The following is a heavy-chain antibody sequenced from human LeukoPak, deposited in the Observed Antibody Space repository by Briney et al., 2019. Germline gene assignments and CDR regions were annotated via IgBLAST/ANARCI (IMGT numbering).Heavy chain of an antibody. D-gene: IGHD1-7*01. V-gene: IGHV4-31*03. CDR3: ARQVPRELLFDY. CDR2: IYYSGST. CDR1: GGSISSGGYY. Sequence: SQTLSLTCTVSGGSISSGGYYWSWIRQHPGKGLEWIGHIYYSGSTYYNPSLKSRVTISVDTSKNQFSLKLSSVTAADTAVYYCARQVPRELLFDYWGQGTLVTVSS. J-gene: IGHJ4*02.